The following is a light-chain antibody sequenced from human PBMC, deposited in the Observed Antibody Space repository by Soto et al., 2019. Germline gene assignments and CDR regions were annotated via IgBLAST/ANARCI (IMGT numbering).Light chain of an antibody. J-gene: IGLJ3*02. CDR1: SSDVGSYNL. Sequence: QSALTQPASVSGSPGQSITISCTGTSSDVGSYNLVSWYQQHPGKAPKLMIYEDSKRPSGVSNRFSGSKSGNTASLTISGLQAEDEADYYCCSYAGSGTWRFGVGTKLTVL. CDR2: EDS. V-gene: IGLV2-23*01. CDR3: CSYAGSGTWR.